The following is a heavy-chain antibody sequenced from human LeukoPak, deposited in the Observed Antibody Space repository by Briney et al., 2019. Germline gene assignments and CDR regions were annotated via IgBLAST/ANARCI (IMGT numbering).Heavy chain of an antibody. Sequence: ASVKVSCKASGYTFTSYYMHWVRQAPGQGLEWVGLINPSGGSTSYAQKFQGRVTMTRDTSTSTVYMELTSLRSEDTAVYYCAGGGRGADYYYYGMDVWGQGTTVTVSS. CDR3: AGGGRGADYYYYGMDV. CDR2: INPSGGST. J-gene: IGHJ6*02. V-gene: IGHV1-46*01. CDR1: GYTFTSYY. D-gene: IGHD1-26*01.